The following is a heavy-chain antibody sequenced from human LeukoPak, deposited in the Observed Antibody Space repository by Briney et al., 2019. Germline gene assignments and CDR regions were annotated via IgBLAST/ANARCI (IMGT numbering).Heavy chain of an antibody. CDR2: IYYSGST. CDR3: ARALGYCSSTSCYEDPNYYYYGMDV. D-gene: IGHD2-2*01. J-gene: IGHJ6*02. V-gene: IGHV4-31*03. CDR1: GGSISSVGYY. Sequence: SETLSLTCTVSGGSISSVGYYWSWIRQHPGKGLEWIGYIYYSGSTYYNPSLKSRVTISVDTSKNQFSLKLSSVTAADTAVYYCARALGYCSSTSCYEDPNYYYYGMDVWGQGTTVTVSS.